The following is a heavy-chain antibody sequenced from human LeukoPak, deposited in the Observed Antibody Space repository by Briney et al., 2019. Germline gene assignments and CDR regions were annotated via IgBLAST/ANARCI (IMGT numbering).Heavy chain of an antibody. CDR2: IYYSGST. D-gene: IGHD6-25*01. J-gene: IGHJ6*03. CDR3: AMQRGYYYHMDV. CDR1: GGSISSTSYY. V-gene: IGHV4-39*01. Sequence: SETLSLTCTVSGGSISSTSYYWGWIRQPPGKRLEWIVSIYYSGSTYYNPSLRSRVTISVDTSRNQFSLKLTSVTAADTGVYYCAMQRGYYYHMDVWGNGTTVTVSS.